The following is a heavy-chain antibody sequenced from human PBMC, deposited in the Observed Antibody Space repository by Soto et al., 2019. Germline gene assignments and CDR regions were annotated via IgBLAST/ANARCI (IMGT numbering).Heavy chain of an antibody. CDR1: GFSLSTSGMC. J-gene: IGHJ6*03. D-gene: IGHD5-18*01. CDR3: AREICGYSYGHTYYYMDV. CDR2: IDWDDDK. Sequence: ESGPTLVNPTQTLTLTCTFSGFSLSTSGMCVSWIRQPPGKALEWLARIDWDDDKSHSTSLKARLTISKDTSKKEVVLTMTNMDPVDTATYYCAREICGYSYGHTYYYMDVWGKGTTVTVSS. V-gene: IGHV2-70*11.